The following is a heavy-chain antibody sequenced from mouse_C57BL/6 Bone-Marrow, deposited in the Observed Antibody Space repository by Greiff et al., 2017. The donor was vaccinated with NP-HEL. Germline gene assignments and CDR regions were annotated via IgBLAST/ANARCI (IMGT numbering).Heavy chain of an antibody. D-gene: IGHD1-1*01. Sequence: VKLMESGPELVKPGASVKISCKASGYAFSSSWMNWVKQRPGKGLEWIGRIYPGDGDTNYNGKFKGKATLTADKSSSTAYMQLSSLTSEDSAVYFCARSRDTTVVADWYFDVWGTGTTVTVSS. CDR2: IYPGDGDT. CDR3: ARSRDTTVVADWYFDV. J-gene: IGHJ1*03. CDR1: GYAFSSSW. V-gene: IGHV1-82*01.